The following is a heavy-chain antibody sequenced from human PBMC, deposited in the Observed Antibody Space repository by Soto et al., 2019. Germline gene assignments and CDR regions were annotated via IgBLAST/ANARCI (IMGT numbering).Heavy chain of an antibody. CDR3: ARSYYGSGSYWFYGMDV. J-gene: IGHJ6*02. V-gene: IGHV1-69*06. CDR2: IIPSFATG. CDR1: GGTFGNSA. Sequence: QVQLVQSGAEVKKPGSSVKVSCKASGGTFGNSAISWVRQAPGQGLEWMGGIIPSFATGNSAPEVQGRLTITADKSTTTAYMELSSLRSEDTAVYYCARSYYGSGSYWFYGMDVWGQGTTVTVSS. D-gene: IGHD3-10*01.